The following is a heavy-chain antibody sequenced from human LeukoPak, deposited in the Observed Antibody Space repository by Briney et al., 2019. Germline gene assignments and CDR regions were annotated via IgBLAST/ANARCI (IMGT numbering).Heavy chain of an antibody. CDR2: INPNSGGT. D-gene: IGHD2-2*01. CDR3: ARAQDIVVVPAAMGYYYYYMDV. CDR1: GYTFTGYY. V-gene: IGHV1-2*02. J-gene: IGHJ6*03. Sequence: GASVTVSCKASGYTFTGYYMHWVRQAPGQGLEWMGWINPNSGGTNYAQKFQGRVTMTRDTSISTAYMELSRLRSDDTAVYYCARAQDIVVVPAAMGYYYYYMDVWGKGTTVTVSS.